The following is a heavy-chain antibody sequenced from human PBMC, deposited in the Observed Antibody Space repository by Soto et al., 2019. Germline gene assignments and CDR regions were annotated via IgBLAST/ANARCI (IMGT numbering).Heavy chain of an antibody. D-gene: IGHD3-10*01. CDR3: AKVLKGRGGENDVFDF. CDR2: IDPHGSAT. CDR1: GFSFTGYW. V-gene: IGHV3-74*03. Sequence: GGSLRLSCAASGFSFTGYWMHWVRQPPGKGLVWVSRIDPHGSATKYADYVEGRFTISRDNAHNTLYLQMDFLAAEDTAVYYWAKVLKGRGGENDVFDFWGQGKMVTVSS. J-gene: IGHJ3*01.